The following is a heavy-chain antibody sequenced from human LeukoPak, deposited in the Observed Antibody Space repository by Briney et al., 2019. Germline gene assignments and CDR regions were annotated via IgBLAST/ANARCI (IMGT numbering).Heavy chain of an antibody. V-gene: IGHV1-46*03. J-gene: IGHJ4*02. CDR3: ASGSGTYSPDY. CDR1: GSTFANYY. Sequence: ASVKVSCKASGSTFANYYMHWVRQAPGQGLQWIGVITPSGGTTSFAQNFQGRVTMTRDTSTSTVYMELSSLRSEDTAVYYCASGSGTYSPDYWGQGTLVTVSS. CDR2: ITPSGGTT. D-gene: IGHD1-26*01.